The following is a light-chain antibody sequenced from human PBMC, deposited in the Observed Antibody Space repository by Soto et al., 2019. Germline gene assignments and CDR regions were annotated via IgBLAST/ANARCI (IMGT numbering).Light chain of an antibody. Sequence: QSVLTQPASVSGSPGQSITISCTGTISDVGGYNYVSWYQQHPGKAPKLMIYDDSNRPSGVSNRFSGSKSGNTASLTISGLQAEDEADYYCSSYTSSSNPMVFGGGTKLTVL. J-gene: IGLJ3*02. CDR3: SSYTSSSNPMV. CDR2: DDS. CDR1: ISDVGGYNY. V-gene: IGLV2-14*01.